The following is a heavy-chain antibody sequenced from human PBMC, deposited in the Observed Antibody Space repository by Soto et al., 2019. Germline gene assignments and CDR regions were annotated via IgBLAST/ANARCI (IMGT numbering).Heavy chain of an antibody. Sequence: QVQLVESGGALVTPGGSLRLSCVASGFTFSDYYMSWIRQAPGKGLEWLSYSSSSGKTIYYADSVKGRFTISRDNSQNSVHLQMNSLRGDDTAVYYCARWPVRVVSVYAYYMDVWGTGTTVTVSS. CDR2: SSSSGKTI. J-gene: IGHJ6*03. V-gene: IGHV3-11*01. CDR3: ARWPVRVVSVYAYYMDV. CDR1: GFTFSDYY. D-gene: IGHD2-2*01.